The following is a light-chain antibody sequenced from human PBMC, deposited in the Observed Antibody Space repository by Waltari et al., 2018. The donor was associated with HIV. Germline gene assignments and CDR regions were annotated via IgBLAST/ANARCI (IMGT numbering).Light chain of an antibody. Sequence: QSVLTQPPSVSGAPGQRVTIYCTVSSSNIGAIARFDVHWYQQLPGTAPKLLIYGKHNRPSGGPDRFSGSRSGTSASLAITGLQAEDEAHYYCQSYDSSLSGSVFGGGTKLTVL. CDR1: SSNIGAIARFD. J-gene: IGLJ3*02. V-gene: IGLV1-40*01. CDR3: QSYDSSLSGSV. CDR2: GKH.